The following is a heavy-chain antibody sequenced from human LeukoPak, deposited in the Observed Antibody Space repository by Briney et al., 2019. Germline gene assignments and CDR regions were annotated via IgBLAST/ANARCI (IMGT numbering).Heavy chain of an antibody. V-gene: IGHV3-21*01. D-gene: IGHD2-15*01. CDR1: GFTFSSYS. Sequence: GGSLRLSCAASGFTFSSYSMNWVCQAPGKGLEWVSSISSSSSYIYYADSVKGRFTISRDNAKNSLYLQMNSLRAEDTAVYYCAREWCSGGSCYSDAFDIWGQGTMVTVSS. J-gene: IGHJ3*02. CDR3: AREWCSGGSCYSDAFDI. CDR2: ISSSSSYI.